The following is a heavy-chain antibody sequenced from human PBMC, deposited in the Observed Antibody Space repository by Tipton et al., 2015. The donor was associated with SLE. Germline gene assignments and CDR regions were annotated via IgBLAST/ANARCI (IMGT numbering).Heavy chain of an antibody. D-gene: IGHD1-1*01. CDR2: INHSGST. CDR3: ARFYPERPNWYFDL. J-gene: IGHJ2*01. CDR1: GGSFSGYY. V-gene: IGHV4-34*01. Sequence: GLVKPSETLSLTCAVYGGSFSGYYWSWIRQPPGKGLEWIGEINHSGSTNYNPSLKSRVTISVDTSKNQFSLKLSSVTAADTAVYYCARFYPERPNWYFDLWGRHPGHCLL.